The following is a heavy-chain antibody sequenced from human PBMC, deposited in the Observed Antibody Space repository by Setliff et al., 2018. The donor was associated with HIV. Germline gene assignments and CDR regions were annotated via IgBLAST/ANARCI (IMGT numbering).Heavy chain of an antibody. CDR3: AKDKGSSGWSA. V-gene: IGHV3-23*01. D-gene: IGHD6-19*01. CDR2: ISGSGGST. J-gene: IGHJ5*02. Sequence: GGSLRLSCTASGFTFRNFCMSWVRQAPGKGLEWVSAISGSGGSTYYADSVKGRFTISRDNSKNTLYLQMNSLRAEDTAVYYCAKDKGSSGWSAWGQGTLVTVSS. CDR1: GFTFRNFC.